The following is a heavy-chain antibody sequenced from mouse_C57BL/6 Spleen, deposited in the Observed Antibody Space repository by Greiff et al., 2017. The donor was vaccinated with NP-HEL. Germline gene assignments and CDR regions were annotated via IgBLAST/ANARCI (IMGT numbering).Heavy chain of an antibody. CDR1: GYTFTDYE. CDR2: IDPETGGT. D-gene: IGHD1-1*01. Sequence: QVQLQQSGAELVRPGASVTLSCKASGYTFTDYEMHWVKQTPVHGLEWIGAIDPETGGTAYNQKFKGKAILTADKSSSTAYMELRSLTSEDSAVYYCTRWYYGSLLFDYWGQGTTLTVSS. CDR3: TRWYYGSLLFDY. V-gene: IGHV1-15*01. J-gene: IGHJ2*01.